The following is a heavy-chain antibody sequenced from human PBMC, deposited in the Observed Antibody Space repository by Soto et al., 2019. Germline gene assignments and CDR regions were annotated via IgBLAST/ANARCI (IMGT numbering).Heavy chain of an antibody. Sequence: SETLSLTCVFYGESFSGFYWTWIRQPPGKGLEWIGEINHSGSTNCNPSLKSRVTISVDTSKNQFSLKLNSVTAADTAVYYCARGADYISGSYRFYFDYWGQGTLVTVS. CDR1: GESFSGFY. V-gene: IGHV4-34*01. D-gene: IGHD3-16*02. J-gene: IGHJ4*02. CDR3: ARGADYISGSYRFYFDY. CDR2: INHSGST.